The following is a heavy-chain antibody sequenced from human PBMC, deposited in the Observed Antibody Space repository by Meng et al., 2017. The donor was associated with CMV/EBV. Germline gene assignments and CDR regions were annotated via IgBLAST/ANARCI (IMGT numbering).Heavy chain of an antibody. V-gene: IGHV1-18*01. D-gene: IGHD3-3*01. CDR2: ISAYNGNT. Sequence: ASVQVSCKASGYTFTSYGISWVRQAPGQGLEWMGWISAYNGNTNYAQKLQGRVTMTTDTSTSTAYMELRSLRSDDTAVYYCARDAYYDFWSGYYTGGVYYFDYWGQGTLVTVSS. J-gene: IGHJ4*02. CDR3: ARDAYYDFWSGYYTGGVYYFDY. CDR1: GYTFTSYG.